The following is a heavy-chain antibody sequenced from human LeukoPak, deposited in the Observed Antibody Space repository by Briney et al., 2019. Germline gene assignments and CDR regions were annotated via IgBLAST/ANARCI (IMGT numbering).Heavy chain of an antibody. CDR3: AKPLYDPWSTYFFDY. Sequence: PGGSLRLSCAASGFTFRSYAMSWVRQAPGKGLEWVSGITGSGGATYYADSVKGRFTISRDNSKNTLYLQVDTLRAEDTAVYYCAKPLYDPWSTYFFDYWGQGTLVTVSS. J-gene: IGHJ4*02. CDR1: GFTFRSYA. CDR2: ITGSGGAT. D-gene: IGHD3-3*01. V-gene: IGHV3-23*01.